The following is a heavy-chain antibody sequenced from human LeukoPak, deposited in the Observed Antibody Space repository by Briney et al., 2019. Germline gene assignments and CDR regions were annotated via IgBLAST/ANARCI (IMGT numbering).Heavy chain of an antibody. Sequence: PGGSLRLSCAASGFTFSSYAMHWVRQAPGKGLEWVAVISYDGSNKYYADSVKGRFTISRDNSKNTLYLQMNSLRAEDTAVYYCARDESSSVLDYWGQGTLVTVSS. V-gene: IGHV3-30-3*01. CDR2: ISYDGSNK. CDR1: GFTFSSYA. D-gene: IGHD6-25*01. CDR3: ARDESSSVLDY. J-gene: IGHJ4*02.